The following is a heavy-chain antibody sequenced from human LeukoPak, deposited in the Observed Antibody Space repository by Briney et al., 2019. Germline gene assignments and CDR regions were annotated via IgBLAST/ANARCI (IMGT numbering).Heavy chain of an antibody. CDR2: IYSSGST. CDR1: GDSISNYY. Sequence: PSETLSLTCTVSGDSISNYYWSWIRQPAGKGLEWIGRIYSSGSTDYNPTLKSRVSMSVDTSKNQFSLKLSSVTAADTAVYYCARDHYYGSGSYYTPLRYYMDVWGKGTTVTVSS. J-gene: IGHJ6*03. D-gene: IGHD3-10*01. CDR3: ARDHYYGSGSYYTPLRYYMDV. V-gene: IGHV4-4*07.